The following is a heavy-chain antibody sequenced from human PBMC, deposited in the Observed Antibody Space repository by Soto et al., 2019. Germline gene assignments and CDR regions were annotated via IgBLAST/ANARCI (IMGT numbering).Heavy chain of an antibody. CDR3: ARDSDPLYGMDV. Sequence: SVKVSCKASGGTFSSYAISWVRQAPGQVLEWMGGIIPFFGTANYAQKFQGRVTITADESTSTAYMELSSLRSEDTAVYYCARDSDPLYGMDVWGQGTTVTVSS. CDR1: GGTFSSYA. V-gene: IGHV1-69*13. J-gene: IGHJ6*02. CDR2: IIPFFGTA.